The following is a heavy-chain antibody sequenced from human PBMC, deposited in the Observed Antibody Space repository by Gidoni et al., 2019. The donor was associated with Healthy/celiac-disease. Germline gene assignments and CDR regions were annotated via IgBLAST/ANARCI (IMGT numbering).Heavy chain of an antibody. CDR1: GFSFCTYA. J-gene: IGHJ6*02. V-gene: IGHV3-23*01. CDR3: AKELSSSSFYGMDV. CDR2: ISSSGGST. D-gene: IGHD6-6*01. Sequence: EVQLLESGGGLIHRGGSLGLPCAGSGFSFCTYAMGWVRQAPGKGGEWVSGISSSGGSTDYADSVKGRFTISRDNSKNTLYLQMNSLRAEDTAVYYCAKELSSSSFYGMDVWGQGTTVTVSS.